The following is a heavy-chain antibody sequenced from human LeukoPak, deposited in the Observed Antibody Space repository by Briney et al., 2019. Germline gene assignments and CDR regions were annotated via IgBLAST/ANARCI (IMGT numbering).Heavy chain of an antibody. CDR2: IYYSGSP. Sequence: SGTLSLTCAVSGGSISSSNWWSWVRQPPGKGLEWIGSIYYSGSPYYNPSLKSRVTISVDTSKNQFSLQLSSVTAADTAVYYCATGIVQLLFDYWGQGTLVAVSS. CDR3: ATGIVQLLFDY. V-gene: IGHV4-4*02. CDR1: GGSISSSNW. J-gene: IGHJ4*02. D-gene: IGHD2/OR15-2a*01.